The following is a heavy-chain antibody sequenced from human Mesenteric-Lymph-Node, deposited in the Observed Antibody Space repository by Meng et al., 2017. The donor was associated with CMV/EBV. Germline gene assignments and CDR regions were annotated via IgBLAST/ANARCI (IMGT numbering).Heavy chain of an antibody. D-gene: IGHD5/OR15-5a*01. CDR1: GGSISSPTYY. V-gene: IGHV4-39*07. CDR3: ARLSTRGSYYFDY. J-gene: IGHJ4*02. CDR2: IYYRGST. Sequence: SETLSLTCTVSGGSISSPTYYWGWIRQPPGKGLEWIGNIYYRGSTYYNSSLKSRVTISLDTSKNHFSLKLSSVTAADTAMYHCARLSTRGSYYFDYWGQGTLVTVSS.